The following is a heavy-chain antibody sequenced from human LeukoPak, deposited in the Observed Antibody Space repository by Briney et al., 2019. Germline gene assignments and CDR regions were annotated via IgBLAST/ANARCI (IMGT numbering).Heavy chain of an antibody. CDR3: AASSLHTNFDY. V-gene: IGHV1-58*01. J-gene: IGHJ4*02. CDR1: GFTFTSSA. Sequence: ASVKVSCKASGFTFTSSAVQWVRQARGQRLEWIGWIVVGSGNTNYAQKFQERVTVTRDMSTSTAYMELSSLRSEDTAVYYCAASSLHTNFDYWGQGTLATVSS. CDR2: IVVGSGNT. D-gene: IGHD1-26*01.